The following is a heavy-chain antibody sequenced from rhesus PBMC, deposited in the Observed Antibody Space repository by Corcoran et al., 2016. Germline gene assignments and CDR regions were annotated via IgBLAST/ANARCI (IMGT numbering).Heavy chain of an antibody. CDR3: ARRPSVMWTGYYMDDAFDF. J-gene: IGHJ3*01. CDR1: GYSISSGYD. Sequence: QVQLQESGPAVVKPSETLSLTCAVSGYSISSGYDWSGSRQPPGKGQEWIGYIYASSGSTNYNPSLKNRVTISKATSKNPFSLRLRAVTAADPAVYYCARRPSVMWTGYYMDDAFDFWGQGLRVTVSS. CDR2: IYASSGST. V-gene: IGHV4-76*01. D-gene: IGHD3-3*01.